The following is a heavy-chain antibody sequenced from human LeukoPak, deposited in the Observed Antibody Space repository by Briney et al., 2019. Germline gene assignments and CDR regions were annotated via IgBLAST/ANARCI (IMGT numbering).Heavy chain of an antibody. D-gene: IGHD3-9*01. CDR2: INWNGGST. V-gene: IGHV3-20*04. Sequence: GGSLRLSCAASGFTFDDYGMSWVRHAPGKGLEWVSSINWNGGSTGYAGSVKGRFTISRDNAKNSLYLQMNSLRAEDAALYYCAKVRDDWGPYYFDYWGQGTLVTVSS. CDR3: AKVRDDWGPYYFDY. J-gene: IGHJ4*02. CDR1: GFTFDDYG.